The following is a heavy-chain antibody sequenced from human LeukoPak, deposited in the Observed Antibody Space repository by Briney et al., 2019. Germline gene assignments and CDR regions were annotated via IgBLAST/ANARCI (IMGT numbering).Heavy chain of an antibody. CDR1: GYTFTSYG. CDR2: IIPIFGTA. CDR3: ARTYYYDSSGYFNHPTHKLIFDY. V-gene: IGHV1-69*13. D-gene: IGHD3-22*01. Sequence: SVKVSCKASGYTFTSYGISWVRQAPGQGLEWMGGIIPIFGTANYAQKFQGRVTITADESTSTAYMELSSLRSEDTAVYYCARTYYYDSSGYFNHPTHKLIFDYWGQGTLVTVSS. J-gene: IGHJ4*02.